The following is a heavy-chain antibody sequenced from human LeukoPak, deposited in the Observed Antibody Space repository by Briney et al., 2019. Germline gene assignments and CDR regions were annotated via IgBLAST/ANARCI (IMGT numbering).Heavy chain of an antibody. V-gene: IGHV3-9*01. CDR2: ISWNSGSI. CDR3: AIDMSPVTPPPVTTPEGYYYYGMDV. CDR1: GFTFDDYA. J-gene: IGHJ6*02. D-gene: IGHD4-17*01. Sequence: GGSLRLSCAASGFTFDDYAMHWVRQAPGKGLEWVSGISWNSGSIDYADSVKGRFTISRDNAKNSLYLQMNSLRAEDTALYYCAIDMSPVTPPPVTTPEGYYYYGMDVWGEGTTVTVSS.